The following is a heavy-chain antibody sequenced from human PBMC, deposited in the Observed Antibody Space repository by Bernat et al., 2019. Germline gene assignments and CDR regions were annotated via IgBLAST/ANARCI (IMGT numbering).Heavy chain of an antibody. D-gene: IGHD3-22*01. CDR2: IIPIFGTA. CDR1: GGTFSSYA. Sequence: QVQLVQSGAEVKKPGSSVKVSCKASGGTFSSYAISWVRQAPGQGLEWMGGIIPIFGTANYAQKFQGRVTITRDTSASTAYMELSSLRSEDTAVYYCARDRAPRIGYDSSGSLDYWGQGTLVTVSS. CDR3: ARDRAPRIGYDSSGSLDY. J-gene: IGHJ4*02. V-gene: IGHV1-69*06.